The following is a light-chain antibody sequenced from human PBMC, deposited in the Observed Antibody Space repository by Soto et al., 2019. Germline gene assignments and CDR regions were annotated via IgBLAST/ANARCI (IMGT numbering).Light chain of an antibody. J-gene: IGKJ1*01. CDR3: HQYYSTPRM. CDR1: QSVLYSSNNKNY. Sequence: DIVMTQSPDSLIVSLGERVTINCKSSQSVLYSSNNKNYLAWYQQKPGQPPKLLIYWASTRESGVPDRFRGSGSGTDFTLTISSLQAEDVAVYYCHQYYSTPRMFGQGTKVEIK. V-gene: IGKV4-1*01. CDR2: WAS.